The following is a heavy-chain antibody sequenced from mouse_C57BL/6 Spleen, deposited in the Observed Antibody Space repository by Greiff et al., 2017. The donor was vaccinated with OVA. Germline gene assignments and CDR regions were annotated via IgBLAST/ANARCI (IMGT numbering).Heavy chain of an antibody. J-gene: IGHJ3*01. CDR3: ARDDDGYPFAY. CDR1: GYSITSGYY. CDR2: ISYDGSN. V-gene: IGHV3-6*01. Sequence: EVKLVESGPGLVKPSQSLSLTCSVTGYSITSGYYWNWIRQFPGNKLEWMGYISYDGSNNYNPSLKNRISITRDTSKNQFFLKLNSVTTEDTATYYCARDDDGYPFAYWGQGTLVTVSA. D-gene: IGHD2-3*01.